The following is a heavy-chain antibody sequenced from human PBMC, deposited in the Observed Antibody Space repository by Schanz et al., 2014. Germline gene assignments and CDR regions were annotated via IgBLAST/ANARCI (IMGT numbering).Heavy chain of an antibody. D-gene: IGHD3-10*01. Sequence: QVQLVQSGAEVKKPGASVKVSCKASGYTFVSYSMHWVRQAPGQGLEWMGIINPSGGGTSYALRFQDRVTMTRNTSRGTAYMELNSLTSEDAAVYYCARVSMEFDRGKSYYYDMDVWGRGTTVTVSS. CDR2: INPSGGGT. CDR1: GYTFVSYS. V-gene: IGHV1-46*01. CDR3: ARVSMEFDRGKSYYYDMDV. J-gene: IGHJ6*03.